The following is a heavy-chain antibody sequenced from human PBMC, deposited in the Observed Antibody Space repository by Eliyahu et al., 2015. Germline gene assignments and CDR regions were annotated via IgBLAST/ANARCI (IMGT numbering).Heavy chain of an antibody. Sequence: QVQLVQSGAEVKKPGSXVKVSCKASGDSFSSYTINWVRQAPGQGLEWMGGIIPLFGKANYAQKFQGRVTITADESTSTAYMELSSLRSEDTAFYYCAREWQSGRFYFYWGQGTLVTVSP. V-gene: IGHV1-69*01. J-gene: IGHJ4*02. D-gene: IGHD1-26*01. CDR1: GDSFSSYT. CDR3: AREWQSGRFYFY. CDR2: IIPLFGKA.